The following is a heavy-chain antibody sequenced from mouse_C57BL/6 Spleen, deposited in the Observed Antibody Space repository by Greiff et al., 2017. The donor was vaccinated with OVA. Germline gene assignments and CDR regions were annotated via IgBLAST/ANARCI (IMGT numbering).Heavy chain of an antibody. CDR1: GFTFSDYG. V-gene: IGHV5-17*01. CDR3: ARIPMVTTTGKKYFDV. D-gene: IGHD2-2*01. J-gene: IGHJ1*03. Sequence: EVQGVESGGGLVKPGGSLKLSCAASGFTFSDYGMHWVRQAPEKGLEWVAYISSGSSTIYYADTVKGRFTISRDNAKNTLFLQMTSLRSEDTAMYYCARIPMVTTTGKKYFDVWGTGTTVTVSS. CDR2: ISSGSSTI.